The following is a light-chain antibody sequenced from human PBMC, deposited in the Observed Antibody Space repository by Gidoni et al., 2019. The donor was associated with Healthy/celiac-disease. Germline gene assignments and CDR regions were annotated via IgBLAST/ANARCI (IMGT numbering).Light chain of an antibody. J-gene: IGLJ1*01. V-gene: IGLV1-51*01. CDR2: DNN. Sequence: QSVLTQPPPVSAAPGKKVTISCSGGSSNIGNNYVSWYQQLPGTAPKLLIYDNNKRPSGIPDRFSGSKSGTSATLGITGLQTGDEADYYCGTWDSSLSAYVFGTGTKVTVL. CDR3: GTWDSSLSAYV. CDR1: SSNIGNNY.